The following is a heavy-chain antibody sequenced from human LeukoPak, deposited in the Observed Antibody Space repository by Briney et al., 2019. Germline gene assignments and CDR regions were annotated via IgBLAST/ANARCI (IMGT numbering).Heavy chain of an antibody. CDR2: ISYDGSNK. V-gene: IGHV3-30-3*01. J-gene: IGHJ4*02. Sequence: SGGSLRLSCAASGFTFSSYAMHWVRQAPGKGLEWVAVISYDGSNKYYADSVKGRFTISRDNSKNTLYLQMNSLRAEDTAVYYCARVPHSHDYWGQGTLVTVSS. CDR3: ARVPHSHDY. CDR1: GFTFSSYA.